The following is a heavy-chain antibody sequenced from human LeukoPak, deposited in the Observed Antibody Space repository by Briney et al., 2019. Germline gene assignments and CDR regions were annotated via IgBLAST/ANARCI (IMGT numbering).Heavy chain of an antibody. J-gene: IGHJ5*02. Sequence: PGRSLRLSCAASGFTFSNYGIHWVRPGPGKGLEWVAVISYDGSKKYYADSVKGRFTISRDSSKNTVDLQMSSLRAEDTALYYCARDVDTRGHYARFDPWGQGTLVTVSS. CDR3: ARDVDTRGHYARFDP. CDR1: GFTFSNYG. D-gene: IGHD5-18*01. V-gene: IGHV3-33*05. CDR2: ISYDGSKK.